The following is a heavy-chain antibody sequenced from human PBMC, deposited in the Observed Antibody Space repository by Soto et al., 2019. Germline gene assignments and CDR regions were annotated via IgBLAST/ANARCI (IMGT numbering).Heavy chain of an antibody. Sequence: QVQLQQWGAGLLKPSETLSLTCAVYGGSFSGYYWSWIRQPPGKGLEWIGEINHSGSTNYNPSLKSRVTISVDTSKNQFSLKLSSVTAADTAVYYCARGPPYTVARGGWFDPWGQGTLVTVSS. CDR1: GGSFSGYY. CDR2: INHSGST. J-gene: IGHJ5*02. V-gene: IGHV4-34*01. D-gene: IGHD4-4*01. CDR3: ARGPPYTVARGGWFDP.